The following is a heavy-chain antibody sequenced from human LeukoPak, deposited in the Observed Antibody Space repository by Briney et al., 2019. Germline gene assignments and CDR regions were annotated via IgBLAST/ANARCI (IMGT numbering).Heavy chain of an antibody. CDR1: GYTFTGYY. J-gene: IGHJ1*01. D-gene: IGHD5-18*01. V-gene: IGHV1-2*02. Sequence: ASVKVSCKASGYTFTGYYMHWVRQAPGQGLEWMGWINPNSGGTNYAQKFQGRVTMTRDTSTSTVYMELSSLRSEDTAVYYCARVDTDMRPHFQHWGQGTLVTVSS. CDR2: INPNSGGT. CDR3: ARVDTDMRPHFQH.